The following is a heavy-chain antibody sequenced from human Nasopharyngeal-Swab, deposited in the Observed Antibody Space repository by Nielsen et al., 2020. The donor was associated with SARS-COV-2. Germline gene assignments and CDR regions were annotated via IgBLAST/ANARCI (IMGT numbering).Heavy chain of an antibody. D-gene: IGHD2-2*01. J-gene: IGHJ4*02. CDR1: GFTFSSYS. V-gene: IGHV3-21*01. CDR3: ARDQGYCSSTSCYEFDY. CDR2: ISSSSSYI. Sequence: GESLKISCAAYGFTFSSYSMNWVRQAPGKGLEWVSSISSSSSYIYYADSVKGRFTISRDNAKNSLYLQMNSLRAEDTAVYYCARDQGYCSSTSCYEFDYWGQGTLVTVSS.